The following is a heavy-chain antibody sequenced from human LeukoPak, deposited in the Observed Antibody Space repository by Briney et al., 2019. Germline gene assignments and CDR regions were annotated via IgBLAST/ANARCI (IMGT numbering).Heavy chain of an antibody. CDR2: VSSGGNTV. CDR1: GFALRNYG. V-gene: IGHV3-48*01. D-gene: IGHD6-6*01. J-gene: IGHJ3*02. CDR3: ARGGAARPDI. Sequence: GGSLRLSCVASGFALRNYGLNWVRQAPGKGLEWVSYVSSGGNTVDYADSVRGRFTISIDNARNSLYLQLNSLRAEDTALYYCARGGAARPDIWGQGTMVVVSS.